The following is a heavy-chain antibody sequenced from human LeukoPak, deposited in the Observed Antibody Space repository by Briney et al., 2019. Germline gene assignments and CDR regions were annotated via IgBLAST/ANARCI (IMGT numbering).Heavy chain of an antibody. CDR1: GFAVSNNY. V-gene: IGHV3-53*04. D-gene: IGHD3-22*01. CDR3: ARVYDSSGYWPEYFHH. Sequence: HAGGSLRLSCAASGFAVSNNYMSWVRQAPGKGLEWVSIIYGGGSTYYEDSVNGRFPLSGHNSKNTLFLQMNSLRTEDTAVYYCARVYDSSGYWPEYFHHWGQGTLVTVSS. CDR2: IYGGGST. J-gene: IGHJ1*01.